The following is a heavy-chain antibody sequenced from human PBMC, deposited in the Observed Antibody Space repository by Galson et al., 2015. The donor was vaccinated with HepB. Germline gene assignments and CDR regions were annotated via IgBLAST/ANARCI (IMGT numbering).Heavy chain of an antibody. CDR2: IIPILGIA. J-gene: IGHJ3*02. D-gene: IGHD2-15*01. Sequence: SVKVSCKASGGTFSSYAISWVRQAPGQGLEWMGRIIPILGIANYAQKFQGRVTITADKSTSTAYMELSSLKSEDTAVYYCASSSWDIVVVVAARRKTDAFDIWGQGTMVTVSS. CDR1: GGTFSSYA. V-gene: IGHV1-69*04. CDR3: ASSSWDIVVVVAARRKTDAFDI.